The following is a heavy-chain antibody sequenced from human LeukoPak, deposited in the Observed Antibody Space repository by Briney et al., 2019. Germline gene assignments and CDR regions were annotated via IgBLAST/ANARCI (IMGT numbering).Heavy chain of an antibody. J-gene: IGHJ4*02. CDR2: ISTSSSTK. D-gene: IGHD3-22*01. CDR1: GFTFSSYS. CDR3: ARDAYYYDSSGYSGRPDQDY. Sequence: GGSLRLSCAASGFTFSSYSINWVRQAPGKGRGWVSYISTSSSTKYYADSVKGRFTISRDNAKNSLYLQMNSLRDEDTGVYYCARDAYYYDSSGYSGRPDQDYWGQGTLVTVSS. V-gene: IGHV3-48*02.